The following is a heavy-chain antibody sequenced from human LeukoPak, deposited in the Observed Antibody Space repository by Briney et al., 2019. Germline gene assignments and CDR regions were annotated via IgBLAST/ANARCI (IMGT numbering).Heavy chain of an antibody. D-gene: IGHD6-25*01. V-gene: IGHV3-23*01. Sequence: PGRSLRLSCTSSGFTFGTYAVSWFRQAPGKGLEWVSAISGSGGSTYYADSVKGRFTISRDNSKNTLYLQMNSLRAEDTAVYYCARSVTPATGMDVWGQGTTVTVSS. CDR2: ISGSGGST. CDR1: GFTFGTYA. CDR3: ARSVTPATGMDV. J-gene: IGHJ6*02.